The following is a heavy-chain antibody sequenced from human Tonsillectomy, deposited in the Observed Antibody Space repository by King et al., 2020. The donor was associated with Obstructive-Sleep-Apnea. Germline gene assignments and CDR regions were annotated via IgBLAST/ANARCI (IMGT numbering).Heavy chain of an antibody. CDR3: ARXGGXSYS. CDR2: INPSXXST. J-gene: IGHJ4*02. Sequence: QLVQSGAEVKKPGASVKISCKASGYTFTTYYIHWVRQAPGQGLEWVGIINPSXXSTDYXQKFQGRVTMTRDTSTSTVYLELSSLRYEDMAVYYCARXGGXSYSXXXGTLVXXXS. V-gene: IGHV1-46*01. CDR1: GYTFTTYY. D-gene: IGHD3-10*01.